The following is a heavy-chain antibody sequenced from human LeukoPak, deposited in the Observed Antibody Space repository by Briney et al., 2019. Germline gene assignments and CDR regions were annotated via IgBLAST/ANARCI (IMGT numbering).Heavy chain of an antibody. D-gene: IGHD6-19*01. J-gene: IGHJ3*02. V-gene: IGHV3-21*01. Sequence: PGGSLRLSCAASGFTFSSYSINWVRQAPGKGLEWVSFISTSSSYIYYADSLKGRFTISRDNAKNSLYLQMNSLRAEDTAVYYYARVRPGQWLLPDAFDIWGQGTMVTVSS. CDR2: ISTSSSYI. CDR3: ARVRPGQWLLPDAFDI. CDR1: GFTFSSYS.